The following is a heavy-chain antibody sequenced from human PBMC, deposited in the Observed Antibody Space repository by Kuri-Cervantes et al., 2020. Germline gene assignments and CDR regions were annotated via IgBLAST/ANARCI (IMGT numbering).Heavy chain of an antibody. CDR2: IWYDGSNK. V-gene: IGHV3-30*19. CDR3: ARVQVTSSWFRYYYYYMDV. Sequence: GESLKISCAASGFTFSSYGMHWVRQAPGKGLEWVAVIWYDGSNKYYADSVKGRFTISRDNSKNTLYLQMNSLRAEDTAVYYCARVQVTSSWFRYYYYYMDVWGKGTTVTVSS. J-gene: IGHJ6*03. D-gene: IGHD6-13*01. CDR1: GFTFSSYG.